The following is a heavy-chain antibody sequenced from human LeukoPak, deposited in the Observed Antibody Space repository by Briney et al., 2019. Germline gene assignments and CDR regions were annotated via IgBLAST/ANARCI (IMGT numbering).Heavy chain of an antibody. CDR3: ARCRGYYDSSGYYGDAFDI. D-gene: IGHD3-22*01. V-gene: IGHV4-39*01. CDR2: IYYSGST. CDR1: GGSISSSSYY. Sequence: SETLSLTCTVSGGSISSSSYYWGWIRQPPGKGLEWIGSIYYSGSTYYSPSLKSRVTISVDTSKNQFSLKLSSVTAADTAVYYCARCRGYYDSSGYYGDAFDIWGQGTMVTVSS. J-gene: IGHJ3*02.